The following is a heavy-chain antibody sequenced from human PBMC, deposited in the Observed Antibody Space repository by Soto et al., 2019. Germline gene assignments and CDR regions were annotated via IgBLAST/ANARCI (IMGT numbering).Heavy chain of an antibody. CDR1: GYSFTRYW. J-gene: IGHJ4*02. V-gene: IGHV5-51*01. CDR2: IYPGDSDT. CDR3: ARHSEPGEYSSSPSFDY. Sequence: PGGCLRSYCRGSGYSFTRYWIGWVREVPGKGLEWMGIIYPGDSDTRYSPSFQGQVTISADKSISTAYLQWSSLKASDTAMYYCARHSEPGEYSSSPSFDYWGQGTLVTVYS. D-gene: IGHD6-6*01.